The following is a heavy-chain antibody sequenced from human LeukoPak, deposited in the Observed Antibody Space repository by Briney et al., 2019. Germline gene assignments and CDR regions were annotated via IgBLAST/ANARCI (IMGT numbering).Heavy chain of an antibody. CDR3: AKGNWFDP. CDR1: GFIFSSYW. J-gene: IGHJ5*02. V-gene: IGHV3-30*18. CDR2: ISYDGSNK. Sequence: GGSLRLSCAASGFIFSSYWMHWVRQAPGKGLEWVAVISYDGSNKYYADSVKGRFTISRDNSKNTLYLQMNSLRAEDTAVYYCAKGNWFDPWGQGTLVTVSS.